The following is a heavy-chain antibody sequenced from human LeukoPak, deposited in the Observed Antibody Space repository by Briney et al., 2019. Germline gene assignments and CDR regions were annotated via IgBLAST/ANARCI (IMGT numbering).Heavy chain of an antibody. Sequence: GGSLRLSCAASGFTFSSYAMHWVRQAPGKGLEYVSAISTNGGSTYYADSVKGRFTISRDNYKNTLYLQMGSVRAEDMAVYYCARWGSTSCYGCWGQGTLVTVSS. V-gene: IGHV3-64*02. J-gene: IGHJ4*02. CDR1: GFTFSSYA. CDR3: ARWGSTSCYGC. D-gene: IGHD2-2*01. CDR2: ISTNGGST.